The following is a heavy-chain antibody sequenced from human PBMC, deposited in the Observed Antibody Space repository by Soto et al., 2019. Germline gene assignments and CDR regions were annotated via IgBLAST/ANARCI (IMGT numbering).Heavy chain of an antibody. J-gene: IGHJ3*02. Sequence: SETLSLTCAVSGGSLRSATYYWSWIRQHPGKGLEWIGYFYHSGSTYYKPSLRSRVTISLDTSKNQFSLNLRSVTDADTAIYYCAREETGNDALDIWGQGTLVTVSS. CDR1: GGSLRSATYY. CDR2: FYHSGST. D-gene: IGHD1-1*01. V-gene: IGHV4-31*11. CDR3: AREETGNDALDI.